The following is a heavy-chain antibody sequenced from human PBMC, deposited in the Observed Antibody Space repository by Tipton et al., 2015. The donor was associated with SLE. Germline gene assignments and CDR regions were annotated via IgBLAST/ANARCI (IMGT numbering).Heavy chain of an antibody. J-gene: IGHJ5*02. D-gene: IGHD6-25*01. CDR2: TFYSGSP. V-gene: IGHV4-59*11. CDR1: GDSIDSHY. Sequence: GLVKPSETLFLTCTVSGDSIDSHYWNWIRQPPAKGLEWIGFTFYSGSPYYKPSLTSRVAISRDTSKNQFSLRLSSVTAADTAVYYCARRRAATGLFSERGWFDPWGQGALVTVSS. CDR3: ARRRAATGLFSERGWFDP.